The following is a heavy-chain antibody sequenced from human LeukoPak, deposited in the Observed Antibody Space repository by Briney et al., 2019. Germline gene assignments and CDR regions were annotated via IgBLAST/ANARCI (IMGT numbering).Heavy chain of an antibody. V-gene: IGHV3-23*01. CDR3: AKKYGVTVYGSGLNYFDY. CDR2: IGGSGSRT. J-gene: IGHJ4*02. Sequence: GGSLRLSCAASGFTFSSYAMSWVRQAPGKSLEWVSGIGGSGSRTYYADSVKGRSTISRDNSKNTLYLQMNSLRAEDTAIYYCAKKYGVTVYGSGLNYFDYWGQGTLVTVSS. CDR1: GFTFSSYA. D-gene: IGHD6-19*01.